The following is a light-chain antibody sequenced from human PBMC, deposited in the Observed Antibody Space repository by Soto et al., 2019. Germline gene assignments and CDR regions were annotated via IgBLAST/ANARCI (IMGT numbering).Light chain of an antibody. CDR2: GAS. J-gene: IGKJ1*01. Sequence: EIVMTQSPATLSVSPGERATLSCRASQSVSSNLAWYQQKPGQAPRLLIYGASTRATGIPARFSGSGSGTEFTLTISSLQSEDFVVYYCQQYNNCPMTFGQGTKVEIK. CDR3: QQYNNCPMT. CDR1: QSVSSN. V-gene: IGKV3-15*01.